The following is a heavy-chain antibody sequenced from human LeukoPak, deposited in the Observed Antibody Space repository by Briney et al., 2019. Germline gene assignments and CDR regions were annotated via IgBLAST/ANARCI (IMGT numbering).Heavy chain of an antibody. J-gene: IGHJ4*02. CDR2: ISYDGSNK. CDR3: ARDASYYGSGSYYNGDY. CDR1: GFTFSSYA. Sequence: PGGSLRLSCAAFGFTFSSYAMHWVRQAPGKGLEWVAVISYDGSNKYYADSVKGRFTISRDNSKNTLYLQMNSLRAEDTAVYYCARDASYYGSGSYYNGDYWGQGTLVTVSS. V-gene: IGHV3-30*04. D-gene: IGHD3-10*01.